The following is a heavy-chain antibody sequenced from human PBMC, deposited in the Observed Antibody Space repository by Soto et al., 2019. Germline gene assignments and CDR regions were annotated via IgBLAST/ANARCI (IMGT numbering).Heavy chain of an antibody. CDR1: GGTFSSYA. Sequence: QVQLVQSGAEVKKPGSSVKVSCKASGGTFSSYAISWVRQAPGQGLEWMGGIIPIFGTANYAQKFQGRVTITGDKSTSTAYMELSSLRSEDTAVYYCARSDYVWGSYRYTPYYFDYWGQGTLVTVSS. D-gene: IGHD3-16*02. CDR3: ARSDYVWGSYRYTPYYFDY. V-gene: IGHV1-69*06. J-gene: IGHJ4*02. CDR2: IIPIFGTA.